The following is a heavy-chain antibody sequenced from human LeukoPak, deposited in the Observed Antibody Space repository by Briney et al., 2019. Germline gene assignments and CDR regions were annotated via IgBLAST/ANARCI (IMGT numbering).Heavy chain of an antibody. J-gene: IGHJ3*02. Sequence: SETLSLTCTVCGGSYHSYYWRCIRQPPGKGLEWIGYIYYSGSNNYNSALKSQVTISADTSKNQFSLKLSSVTAADTAVYYCASIGGIPLGLFHIWGQGTMVTVSS. CDR1: GGSYHSYY. CDR3: ASIGGIPLGLFHI. V-gene: IGHV4-59*01. CDR2: IYYSGSN. D-gene: IGHD2-2*02.